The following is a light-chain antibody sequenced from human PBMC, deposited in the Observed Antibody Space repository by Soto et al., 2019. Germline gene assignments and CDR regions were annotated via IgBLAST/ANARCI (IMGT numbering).Light chain of an antibody. CDR1: QTISTY. V-gene: IGKV1-39*01. CDR3: QQTYSTGIFT. CDR2: AVS. Sequence: DIQMTQSPSSLSASVGDRVTITCRASQTISTYLNWYQQKPGKAPKLLIDAVSSLQSGVPSRFTGSGSGTDFTLTISSLQTEDFATYYCQQTYSTGIFTFGPGTKVDFK. J-gene: IGKJ3*01.